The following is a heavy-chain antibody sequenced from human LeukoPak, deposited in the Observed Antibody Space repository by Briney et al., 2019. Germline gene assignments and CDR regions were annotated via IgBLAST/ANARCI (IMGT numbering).Heavy chain of an antibody. CDR1: GYTFTGYY. CDR3: ARGKGKWLAKGQFDY. Sequence: GASVKVSCKASGYTFTGYYMHWVRQAPGQGLEWMGWISAYNGNTNYAQKLQGRVTMTTDTSTSTAYMELRSLRSDDTAVYYCARGKGKWLAKGQFDYWGQGTLVTVSS. J-gene: IGHJ4*02. V-gene: IGHV1-18*04. CDR2: ISAYNGNT. D-gene: IGHD6-19*01.